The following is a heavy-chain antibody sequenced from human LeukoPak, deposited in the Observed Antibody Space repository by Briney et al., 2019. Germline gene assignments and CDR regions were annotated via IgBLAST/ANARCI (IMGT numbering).Heavy chain of an antibody. D-gene: IGHD7-27*01. CDR3: ARANWGNDAFDI. Sequence: PSQTLSLTCTVSGGSISSGSYYWSWIRQPAGKGLEWIGRIYTSGSTNYNPSLKSRVTISVDTSKNQFSLKLSSVTAADTAVYYCARANWGNDAFDIWGQGTMVTVSS. V-gene: IGHV4-61*02. CDR2: IYTSGST. J-gene: IGHJ3*02. CDR1: GGSISSGSYY.